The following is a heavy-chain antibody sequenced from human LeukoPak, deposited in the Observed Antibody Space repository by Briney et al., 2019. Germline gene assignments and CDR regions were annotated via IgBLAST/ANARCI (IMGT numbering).Heavy chain of an antibody. D-gene: IGHD3-10*01. V-gene: IGHV1-18*04. Sequence: GASVKVSCKASGYTFTGYYMHWVRQAPGQGLEWMGWISAYNGNTNYAQKLQGRVTMTTDTSTSTAYMELRSLRSDDTAVYYCARVSILWFGESFYLGPSLNWGQGTLVTVSS. CDR1: GYTFTGYY. CDR3: ARVSILWFGESFYLGPSLN. J-gene: IGHJ4*02. CDR2: ISAYNGNT.